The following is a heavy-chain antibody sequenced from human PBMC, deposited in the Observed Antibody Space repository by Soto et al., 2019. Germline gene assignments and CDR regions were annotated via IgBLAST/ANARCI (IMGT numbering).Heavy chain of an antibody. V-gene: IGHV1-69*12. CDR2: IMPVFPTP. D-gene: IGHD3-3*02. CDR1: GGTFRTSA. CDR3: ARDKDRQQLGGNYYYIMDV. Sequence: QVQLVQSGAEVKKPGSSVKVSCKTSGGTFRTSAISWVRQAPGQGLEWMGGIMPVFPTPDYAQKFQGRVTMTAHESTGTAYMELSSLRSEDTSVYYCARDKDRQQLGGNYYYIMDVWGQGTTVTVSS. J-gene: IGHJ6*01.